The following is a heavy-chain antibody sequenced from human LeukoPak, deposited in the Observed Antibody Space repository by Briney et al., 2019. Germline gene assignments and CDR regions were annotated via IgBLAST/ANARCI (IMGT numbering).Heavy chain of an antibody. Sequence: SETLSLTCTVCVGSISRLYEYWGWIRRTPGHGLERNGCFYYIGTTYYKPSLKSRVTVSVDKSQNQFSLRLTSVTAEDPAVYHCARSSAADGPPHNWFDPWGQGTLVTVSS. V-gene: IGHV4-39*01. CDR2: FYYIGTT. J-gene: IGHJ5*02. CDR1: VGSISRLYEY. CDR3: ARSSAADGPPHNWFDP. D-gene: IGHD6-13*01.